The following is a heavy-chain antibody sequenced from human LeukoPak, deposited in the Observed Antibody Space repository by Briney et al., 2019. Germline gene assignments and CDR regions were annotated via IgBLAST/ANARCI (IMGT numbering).Heavy chain of an antibody. V-gene: IGHV1-2*02. Sequence: GASVKVSCRASGYTFIAYYVHWVRQAPGQGLEWMGWINPSSGGTNYAQKLQGRVTMTTDTSTSTAYMELRSLRSDDTAVYYCARDPYYDILTGYYLGGAFDYWGQGTRVTVSS. J-gene: IGHJ4*02. CDR3: ARDPYYDILTGYYLGGAFDY. CDR1: GYTFIAYY. D-gene: IGHD3-9*01. CDR2: INPSSGGT.